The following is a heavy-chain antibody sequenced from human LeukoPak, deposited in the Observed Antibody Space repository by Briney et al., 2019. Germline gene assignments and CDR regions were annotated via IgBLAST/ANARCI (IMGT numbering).Heavy chain of an antibody. V-gene: IGHV4-4*07. CDR1: GHSISTFY. D-gene: IGHD6-19*01. CDR2: IYASGNI. CDR3: ARGSYGWYYFEY. J-gene: IGHJ4*02. Sequence: SETLSLTCTVSGHSISTFYWSWIRQPAGRGLECIGLIYASGNIDYNPSLKSRVTLSLDTSKNQFSLKLSSVTAADTAIYYCARGSYGWYYFEYWGQGDLVTVSS.